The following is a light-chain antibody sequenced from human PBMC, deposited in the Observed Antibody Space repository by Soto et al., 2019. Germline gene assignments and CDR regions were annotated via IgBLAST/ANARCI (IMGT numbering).Light chain of an antibody. V-gene: IGKV3D-20*02. CDR3: QQRSSWPPWT. CDR1: QSVSSSY. Sequence: EIVLTQSPGTLSLSPGERATLSCRASQSVSSSYLAWYQQKPGQAPRLLISDASNRATGIPARFSGSGSGTDFTLTISSLEPEDFAVYYCQQRSSWPPWTFGQGTKVDI. J-gene: IGKJ1*01. CDR2: DAS.